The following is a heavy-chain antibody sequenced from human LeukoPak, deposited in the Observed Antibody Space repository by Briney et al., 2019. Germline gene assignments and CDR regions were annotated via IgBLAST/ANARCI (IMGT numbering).Heavy chain of an antibody. Sequence: ASVKVSCKASGYTFTGYYMHWVRQAPGQGLEWMGWINPNSGGTNYAQKFQGRVTMTTDTSTSAAYMELRSLRSDDTAAYYCATPRDGYNFPPYDAFDIWGQGTMVTVSS. CDR2: INPNSGGT. CDR1: GYTFTGYY. D-gene: IGHD5-24*01. CDR3: ATPRDGYNFPPYDAFDI. J-gene: IGHJ3*02. V-gene: IGHV1-2*02.